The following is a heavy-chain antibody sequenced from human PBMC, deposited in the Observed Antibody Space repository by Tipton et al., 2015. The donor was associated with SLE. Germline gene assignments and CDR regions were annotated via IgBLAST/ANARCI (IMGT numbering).Heavy chain of an antibody. Sequence: TLSLTCAVYGGSFSSYYWGWIRQPPGKGLEWIGSIYYSGSTYYNPSLKSRVTISVDTSKSQFSLKLSSVTAADTAVYYCARRGVTGTTGWFDPWGQGTLVTVSS. J-gene: IGHJ5*02. CDR1: GGSFSSYY. CDR2: IYYSGST. CDR3: ARRGVTGTTGWFDP. V-gene: IGHV4-39*01. D-gene: IGHD1-7*01.